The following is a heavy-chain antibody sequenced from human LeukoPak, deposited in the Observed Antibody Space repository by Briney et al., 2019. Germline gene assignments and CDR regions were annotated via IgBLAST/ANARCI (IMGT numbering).Heavy chain of an antibody. CDR1: GASVTRGGFY. CDR2: IYYTGST. V-gene: IGHV4-39*01. D-gene: IGHD3-10*01. CDR3: ARHSGSGSESRPFDP. Sequence: TSETLSLTCSVSGASVTRGGFYWGWLRQPPGKGPEWIATIYYTGSTYYTPSLKSRVSISIDTSKNQFSLRLTSVTATDTAVYHCARHSGSGSESRPFDPWGKGTLVSVSS. J-gene: IGHJ5*02.